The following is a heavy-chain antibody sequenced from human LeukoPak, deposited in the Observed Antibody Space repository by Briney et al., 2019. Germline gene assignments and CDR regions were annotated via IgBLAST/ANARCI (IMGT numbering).Heavy chain of an antibody. V-gene: IGHV1-24*01. J-gene: IGHJ3*02. Sequence: GASVKDSCKVSGYTLTELSMHWVRQAPGKGLEWMGGFDPEDGETIYAQKFQGRVTMTEDTSTDTAYMELSSLRSEDTAVYYCATPFWELLGERAFDIWGQGTMVTVSS. CDR2: FDPEDGET. CDR3: ATPFWELLGERAFDI. D-gene: IGHD1-26*01. CDR1: GYTLTELS.